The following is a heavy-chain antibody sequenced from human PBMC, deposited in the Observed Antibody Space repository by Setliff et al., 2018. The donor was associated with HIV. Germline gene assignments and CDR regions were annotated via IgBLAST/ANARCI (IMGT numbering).Heavy chain of an antibody. CDR1: GYTFTNYD. CDR3: ARTNYHILTGSFSYFDS. D-gene: IGHD3-9*01. CDR2: MNPDSGLT. Sequence: GASVKVSCKASGYTFTNYDINWVRQVPGQGLEWMGRMNPDSGLTDYAPKLQGRVIMTRNNSITTAYMQVTRLRSDDTAVYYCARTNYHILTGSFSYFDSWGQGTLVTVSS. J-gene: IGHJ4*02. V-gene: IGHV1-8*01.